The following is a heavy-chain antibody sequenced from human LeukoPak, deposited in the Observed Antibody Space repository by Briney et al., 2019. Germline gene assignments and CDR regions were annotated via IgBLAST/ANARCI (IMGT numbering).Heavy chain of an antibody. Sequence: PSETLSLTCTISGSSITSVSHYWGWIRQPPGKGLEWIGDIYYTGSTYYSPSLRSRVTISVHTSENQCSLRLNSVTAGDTAVYYCARRWGNIVGVTYEYWGQGTLVTVSS. CDR2: IYYTGST. D-gene: IGHD3-16*01. CDR3: ARRWGNIVGVTYEY. V-gene: IGHV4-39*01. CDR1: GSSITSVSHY. J-gene: IGHJ4*02.